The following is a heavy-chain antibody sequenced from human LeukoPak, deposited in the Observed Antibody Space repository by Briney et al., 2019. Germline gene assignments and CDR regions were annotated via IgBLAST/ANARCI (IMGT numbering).Heavy chain of an antibody. Sequence: GGSLRLSCAASGFTVSSNYMSWARQAPGKGLESVSVIYSGGSTYYADSVKGRFTISRDNSRNTLYLQMNSLRAEDTAVYYCARLTYGDYAFDIWGQGTMVTVSS. V-gene: IGHV3-66*01. J-gene: IGHJ3*02. CDR2: IYSGGST. D-gene: IGHD4-17*01. CDR1: GFTVSSNY. CDR3: ARLTYGDYAFDI.